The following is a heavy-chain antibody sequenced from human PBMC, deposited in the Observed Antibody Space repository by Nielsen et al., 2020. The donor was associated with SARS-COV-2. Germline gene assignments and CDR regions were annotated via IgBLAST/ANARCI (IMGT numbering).Heavy chain of an antibody. J-gene: IGHJ4*02. CDR3: ARLFYDVLTGLGPFDY. CDR2: IYPSDSAT. D-gene: IGHD3-9*01. V-gene: IGHV5-51*01. CDR1: GARFTSYW. Sequence: GESLKISCEGFGARFTSYWIGWVRQMPGKGLELMGVIYPSDSATRYSPSFQGQVTISADEAINTAYLQWRSLKASDTDMYYCARLFYDVLTGLGPFDYWGPGTQVTVSS.